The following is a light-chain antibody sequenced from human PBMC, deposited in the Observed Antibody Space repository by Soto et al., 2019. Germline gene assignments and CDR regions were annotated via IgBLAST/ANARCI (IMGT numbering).Light chain of an antibody. CDR2: TAS. Sequence: DIQMAKSPTTLRASEEDRVTIPCGESQNSNKYLNWYQQRSGRAPRLLIHTASSLHSGVPPRFSGSGSGSDFTLTISNLQPEDSATYFCQQSYTTPVYSFGQVAKV. CDR1: QNSNKY. J-gene: IGKJ2*01. V-gene: IGKV1-39*01. CDR3: QQSYTTPVYS.